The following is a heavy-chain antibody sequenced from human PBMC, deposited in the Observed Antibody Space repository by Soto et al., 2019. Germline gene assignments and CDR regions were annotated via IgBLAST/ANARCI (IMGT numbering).Heavy chain of an antibody. J-gene: IGHJ4*02. CDR3: ARVASSSYYYDSSGYYYDY. CDR1: GFTVSSNY. CDR2: IYSGGST. D-gene: IGHD3-22*01. Sequence: GSLRLSCAASGFTVSSNYMSWVRQAPGKGLEWVSVIYSGGSTYYADSVKGRFTISRDNSKNTLYLQMNSLRAEDTAVYYCARVASSSYYYDSSGYYYDYWGQGTLVTVSS. V-gene: IGHV3-66*01.